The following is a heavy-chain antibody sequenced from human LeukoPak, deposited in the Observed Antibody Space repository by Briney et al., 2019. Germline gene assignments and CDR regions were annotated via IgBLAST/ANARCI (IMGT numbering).Heavy chain of an antibody. J-gene: IGHJ4*02. Sequence: GGSLRLSCAASGFTFSSYAMSWVRQAPGKGLEWVSAISGSGGSTYYADSVKGRFTISRDNSKNTLYLQMNSLRAEDTAVYYCAKDYPDYYGSGSYYTGFDYWGQGTLVTVSS. D-gene: IGHD3-10*01. CDR1: GFTFSSYA. CDR2: ISGSGGST. CDR3: AKDYPDYYGSGSYYTGFDY. V-gene: IGHV3-23*01.